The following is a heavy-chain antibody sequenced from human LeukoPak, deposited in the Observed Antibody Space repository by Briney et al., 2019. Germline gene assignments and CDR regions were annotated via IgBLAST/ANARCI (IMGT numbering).Heavy chain of an antibody. CDR3: ARGPQYCSGGSCYGWFDP. V-gene: IGHV4-34*01. CDR1: GGPFNDYY. Sequence: PSETLSLTCAVYGGPFNDYYWNWLRQPPGKGLEWIGEINHSGSTNYHPSYKSRVTISLDTSQNHFSLKLTSVTAADTAVYYCARGPQYCSGGSCYGWFDPWGQGTLVTVSS. D-gene: IGHD2-15*01. J-gene: IGHJ5*02. CDR2: INHSGST.